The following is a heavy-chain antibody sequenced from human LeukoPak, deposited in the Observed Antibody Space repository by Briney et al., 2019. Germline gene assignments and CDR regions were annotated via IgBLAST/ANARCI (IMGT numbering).Heavy chain of an antibody. V-gene: IGHV3-7*01. CDR2: IKQDESEK. J-gene: IGHJ4*02. D-gene: IGHD2-2*01. Sequence: QPGGSLSLSCAASGFTFSSAAMTWVRQAPGKGLEWVANIKQDESEKYYVDSVKGRFTISRDNAKSSLYLQMNSLRAEDTAVYYCARALDSSSSRYQAFEEWGQGTLVTVSS. CDR3: ARALDSSSSRYQAFEE. CDR1: GFTFSSAA.